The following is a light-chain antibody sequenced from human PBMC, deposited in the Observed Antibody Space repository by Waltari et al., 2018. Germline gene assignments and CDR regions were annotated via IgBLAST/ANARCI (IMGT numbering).Light chain of an antibody. CDR1: QSIGRY. V-gene: IGKV3-20*01. J-gene: IGKJ1*01. CDR2: GAS. Sequence: EVVLTQSPGTLSLSPGETATLSCSASQSIGRYLVWYQQKSGQAPRLLIYGASTRATGIPDRFSGSGSGTDFSLTISRLEAEDFAVYYCQNHERLPATFGQGTKVEIK. CDR3: QNHERLPAT.